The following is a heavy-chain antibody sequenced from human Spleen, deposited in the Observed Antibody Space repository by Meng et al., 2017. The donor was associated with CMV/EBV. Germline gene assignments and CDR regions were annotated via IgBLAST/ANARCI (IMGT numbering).Heavy chain of an antibody. CDR3: AKIGPSIVATMEGWFDP. Sequence: QGDLQDSAPGVDVASDAVSLLCTVSGGSLSSYYWSWIRQPAGSGWEWIGSIYYSGSTYYNPSLKSRVTISVETSNNQFSLKLNSVTAADTAVYYCAKIGPSIVATMEGWFDPWGQGTLVTVSS. V-gene: IGHV4-4*07. D-gene: IGHD5-12*01. CDR1: GGSLSSYY. CDR2: IYYSGST. J-gene: IGHJ5*02.